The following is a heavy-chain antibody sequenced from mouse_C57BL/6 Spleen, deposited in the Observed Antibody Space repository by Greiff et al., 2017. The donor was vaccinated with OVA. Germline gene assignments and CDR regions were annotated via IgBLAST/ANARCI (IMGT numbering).Heavy chain of an antibody. J-gene: IGHJ4*01. CDR1: GYSITSGYS. CDR3: ARNYDYYYAMDY. CDR2: ISYDGSN. Sequence: EVKLEESGPGLVKPSQSLSLTCSVTGYSITSGYSWNWIRQFPGNKLEWMGYISYDGSNNYNPSLKNRISITRDTSKNQFFLKLNSVTTEDTATYYCARNYDYYYAMDYWGQGTSVTVSS. D-gene: IGHD2-4*01. V-gene: IGHV3-6*01.